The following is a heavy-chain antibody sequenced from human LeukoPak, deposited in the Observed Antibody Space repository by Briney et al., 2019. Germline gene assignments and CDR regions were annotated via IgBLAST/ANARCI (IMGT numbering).Heavy chain of an antibody. Sequence: GGSLRLSCVASGFSFTSSWMTWVRQAPGKGLEWVANIAGDGSQKRYMDSVKGRFTISRDNAKTSLYLQLNSLRAEDTAIYYCVRDLSPVSDRNVWYDALDIWGQGTMVTVSS. CDR2: IAGDGSQK. CDR1: GFSFTSSW. D-gene: IGHD1-1*01. J-gene: IGHJ3*02. CDR3: VRDLSPVSDRNVWYDALDI. V-gene: IGHV3-7*01.